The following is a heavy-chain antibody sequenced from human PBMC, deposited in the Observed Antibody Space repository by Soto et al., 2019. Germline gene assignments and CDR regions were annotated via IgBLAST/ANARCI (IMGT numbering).Heavy chain of an antibody. Sequence: PSQTLSLTCAISGDSVSSNSAAWNWIRHSPSRGLEWLGRTYYRSKWYNDYAVSVKSRITINPDTSKNQFSLQLNSVTPEDTAVYYCARDIVVVPAAIRPYYYYGMDVWGQGTTVTVSS. CDR2: TYYRSKWYN. V-gene: IGHV6-1*01. CDR3: ARDIVVVPAAIRPYYYYGMDV. J-gene: IGHJ6*02. D-gene: IGHD2-2*02. CDR1: GDSVSSNSAA.